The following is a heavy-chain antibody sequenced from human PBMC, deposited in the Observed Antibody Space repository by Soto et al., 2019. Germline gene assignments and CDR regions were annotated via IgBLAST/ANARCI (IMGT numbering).Heavy chain of an antibody. V-gene: IGHV4-34*01. Sequence: SETLSLTCAVYGGSLSGPYWSWIRQPPGTGLEWIGEIHHSGSTYYNPSLKSRVTLSVDTSKNQFSLKLNSVTAADTAVYYCASPGYCSDGTCYPDYWGQGTLVTVSS. CDR3: ASPGYCSDGTCYPDY. CDR1: GGSLSGPY. D-gene: IGHD2-15*01. J-gene: IGHJ4*02. CDR2: IHHSGST.